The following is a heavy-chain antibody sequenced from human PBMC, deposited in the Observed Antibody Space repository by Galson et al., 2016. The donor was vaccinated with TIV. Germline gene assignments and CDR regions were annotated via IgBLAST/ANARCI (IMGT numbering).Heavy chain of an antibody. J-gene: IGHJ4*02. V-gene: IGHV1-8*01. Sequence: SVKVSCKASGHTFTSYDMNWVRQAPGQGLEWMGWMNPNSGNTGYTQKFQGRVTMTRDTSVSTAYMELTNLRSEDTAVYFCAQLGRKCGMTRCYGDHVDYWGQGTLVTVSS. CDR1: GHTFTSYD. CDR2: MNPNSGNT. D-gene: IGHD2-2*01. CDR3: AQLGRKCGMTRCYGDHVDY.